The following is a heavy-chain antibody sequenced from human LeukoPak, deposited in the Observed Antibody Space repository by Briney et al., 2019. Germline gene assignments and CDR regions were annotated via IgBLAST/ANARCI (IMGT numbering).Heavy chain of an antibody. D-gene: IGHD3-16*01. CDR2: IIPIFGTA. CDR3: ARDYAPDYYYYYYMDV. CDR1: GGTFSSYA. J-gene: IGHJ6*03. Sequence: GASVKVSCKASGGTFSSYAIGWVRQAPGQGLEWMGGIIPIFGTANYAQKFQGRVTITADESTSTAYMELSSLRSEDTAVYYCARDYAPDYYYYYYMDVWGKGTTVTVSS. V-gene: IGHV1-69*13.